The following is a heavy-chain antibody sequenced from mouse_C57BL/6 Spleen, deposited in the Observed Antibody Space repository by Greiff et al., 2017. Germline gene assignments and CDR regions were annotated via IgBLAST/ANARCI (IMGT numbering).Heavy chain of an antibody. Sequence: VQLQQPGAELVRPGSSVKLSCKASGYTFTSYWMHWVKQRPIQGLEWIGNIDPSDSDTHYNQKFKDKATLTVDKSSSQAYMQLSSLTSEDSAVYYCARGYYGSSPYAMDYWGQGTSVTVSS. CDR1: GYTFTSYW. CDR2: IDPSDSDT. J-gene: IGHJ4*01. CDR3: ARGYYGSSPYAMDY. V-gene: IGHV1-52*01. D-gene: IGHD1-1*01.